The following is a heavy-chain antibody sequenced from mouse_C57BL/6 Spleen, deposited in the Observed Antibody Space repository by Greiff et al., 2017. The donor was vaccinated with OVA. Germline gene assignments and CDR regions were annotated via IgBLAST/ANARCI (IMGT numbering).Heavy chain of an antibody. CDR2: INPSNGDT. D-gene: IGHD3-2*02. V-gene: IGHV1-53*01. J-gene: IGHJ3*01. CDR3: VTAQATAY. CDR1: GYTFTRYW. Sequence: QVQLQQSGTELVNPGASVKLSCKASGYTFTRYWLHWVKQRPGQGLEWIGNINPSNGDTNFNEKFKSKATLTVDKSSSIVYMQLSSLTSEDSAVYYCVTAQATAYWGQGTLVTVSA.